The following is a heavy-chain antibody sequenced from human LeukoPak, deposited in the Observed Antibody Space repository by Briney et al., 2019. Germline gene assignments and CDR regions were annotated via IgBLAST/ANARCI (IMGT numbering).Heavy chain of an antibody. D-gene: IGHD2-15*01. CDR2: IYTRGST. CDR1: GGSINNYY. CDR3: ARGRYCSADICSGGDAFDI. Sequence: SETLSLTCTVSGGSINNYYWSWIRQPAGKGLEWIGRIYTRGSTNYNPSLKSRVTMSVDTSKDQFSLKLSSVTAADTAVYYCARGRYCSADICSGGDAFDIWGQGTMVSVSS. J-gene: IGHJ3*02. V-gene: IGHV4-4*07.